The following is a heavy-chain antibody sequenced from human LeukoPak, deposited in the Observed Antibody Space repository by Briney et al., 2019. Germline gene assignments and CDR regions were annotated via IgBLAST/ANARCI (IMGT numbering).Heavy chain of an antibody. Sequence: ASVNVFCKTSGYPFTGQYLHRVRQAPGQGLESMGWINPNRGGTKSAQTFQGRVIMTRDTSISTAYMELRSLSSDDTAVYYCAIGRYSSSWPNDYFDLWVQGALVTVSS. V-gene: IGHV1-2*02. D-gene: IGHD6-13*01. J-gene: IGHJ4*02. CDR2: INPNRGGT. CDR1: GYPFTGQY. CDR3: AIGRYSSSWPNDYFDL.